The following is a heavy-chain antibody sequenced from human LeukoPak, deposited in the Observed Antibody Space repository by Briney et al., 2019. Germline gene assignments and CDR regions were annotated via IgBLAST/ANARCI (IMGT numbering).Heavy chain of an antibody. J-gene: IGHJ4*02. CDR1: GSTFTAYY. V-gene: IGHV1-2*02. CDR3: ARSAHSTTSLIDY. D-gene: IGHD1-7*01. CDR2: INPNSGGT. Sequence: ASVKVSCKASGSTFTAYYMHWVRQAPGQGLEWMGWINPNSGGTNYAKKFQGRVTMTRDTSISTAYMELSRLRSDDTAVYYCARSAHSTTSLIDYWGQGTLVTGSS.